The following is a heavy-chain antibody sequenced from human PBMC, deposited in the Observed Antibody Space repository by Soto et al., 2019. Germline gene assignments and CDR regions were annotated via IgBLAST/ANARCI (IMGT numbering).Heavy chain of an antibody. CDR3: ARQVWRRYNFDY. Sequence: SETLSLTCTVSGGPISSSSYYWGWIRQPPGKGLEWSGSIYYSGSTYYNPSLKSRVTISVDTSKNQFSLKLSSVTAADTAVYYCARQVWRRYNFDYWGQGTLVTVSS. D-gene: IGHD3-3*01. J-gene: IGHJ4*02. CDR1: GGPISSSSYY. V-gene: IGHV4-39*01. CDR2: IYYSGST.